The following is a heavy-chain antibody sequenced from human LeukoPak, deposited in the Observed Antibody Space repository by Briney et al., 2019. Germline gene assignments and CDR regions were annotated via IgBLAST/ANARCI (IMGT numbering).Heavy chain of an antibody. CDR2: IIPIFGTA. J-gene: IGHJ4*02. V-gene: IGHV1-69*06. CDR3: ARSPGNIVTTSYYFDY. CDR1: GGTFGSYA. Sequence: SVKVSCKASGGTFGSYAISWVRQAPGQGLEWMGGIIPIFGTANYAQKFQGRVTITADKSTSTAYMELSSLRSEDTAVYYCARSPGNIVTTSYYFDYWGQGTLVTVSS. D-gene: IGHD5-12*01.